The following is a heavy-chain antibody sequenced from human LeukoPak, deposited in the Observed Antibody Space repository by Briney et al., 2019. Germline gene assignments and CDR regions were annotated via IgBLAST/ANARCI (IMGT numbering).Heavy chain of an antibody. CDR1: GGSISSYY. J-gene: IGHJ4*02. D-gene: IGHD3-3*01. Sequence: PSETLSLTGTVSGGSISSYYWSWIRQPPGKGLEWIGYIYYSGSTNYNPSLKSRVTISVDTSKNQFSLKLSSVTAADTAVYYCARAGLNLWSGYEDYWGQGTLVTVSS. CDR3: ARAGLNLWSGYEDY. CDR2: IYYSGST. V-gene: IGHV4-59*01.